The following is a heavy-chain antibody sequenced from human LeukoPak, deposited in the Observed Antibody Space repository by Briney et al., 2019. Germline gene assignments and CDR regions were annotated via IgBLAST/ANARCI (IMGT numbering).Heavy chain of an antibody. Sequence: GGSLRLSCAASGFTFSNAWMNWVRQAPGKGLEWVGRIKSKTDGGTTDYAAPVKGRFTISRDDSKNTLYLQMNSLKTEDTAVYYCTTDSTGLLPYYYYYYMDVWGKETTVTVSS. J-gene: IGHJ6*03. D-gene: IGHD2-15*01. V-gene: IGHV3-15*01. CDR1: GFTFSNAW. CDR2: IKSKTDGGTT. CDR3: TTDSTGLLPYYYYYYMDV.